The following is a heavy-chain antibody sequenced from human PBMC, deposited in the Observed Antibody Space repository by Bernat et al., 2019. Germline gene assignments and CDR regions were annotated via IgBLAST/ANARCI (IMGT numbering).Heavy chain of an antibody. V-gene: IGHV4-39*01. CDR1: GGSISSYY. J-gene: IGHJ4*02. D-gene: IGHD3-10*01. Sequence: QVQLQESGPGLVKPSETLSLTCTVSGGSISSYYWGWIRQPPGKGLEWIGSIYYSGSTYYNPSLKSRVTISVDTSKNQFSLKLSSVTAADTAVYYCAVGEEGPLDYWGQGTLVTVSS. CDR3: AVGEEGPLDY. CDR2: IYYSGST.